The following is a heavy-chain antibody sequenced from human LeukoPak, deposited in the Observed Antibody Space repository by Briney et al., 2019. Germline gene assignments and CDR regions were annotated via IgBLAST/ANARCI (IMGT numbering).Heavy chain of an antibody. V-gene: IGHV4-61*02. CDR1: GGSISSGSYY. J-gene: IGHJ3*02. CDR3: AVQSGYDWKGFHDTFDI. D-gene: IGHD5-12*01. Sequence: SETLSLTCTVSGGSISSGSYYWSWIRQPAGKGLEWIGRIYASGGTNYNPSLKSRVTISVDTSKNQFSLKLSSVTAADTAVYYCAVQSGYDWKGFHDTFDIWGQGTMVTVSS. CDR2: IYASGGT.